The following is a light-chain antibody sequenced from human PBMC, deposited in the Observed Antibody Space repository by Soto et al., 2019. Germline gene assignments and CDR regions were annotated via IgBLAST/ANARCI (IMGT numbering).Light chain of an antibody. CDR3: LVIFTGVGEV. V-gene: IGLV7-46*01. CDR2: DTS. CDR1: TGAVTSGHC. Sequence: QAVVTQDPSLTVSPGGTVTLTCGSSTGAVTSGHCPHWFQQKPGQAPRTLIYDTSNKHSWTPARFSGSLLGGKAALTLSGAQPEDEADYYCLVIFTGVGEVFGTGTKLTVL. J-gene: IGLJ1*01.